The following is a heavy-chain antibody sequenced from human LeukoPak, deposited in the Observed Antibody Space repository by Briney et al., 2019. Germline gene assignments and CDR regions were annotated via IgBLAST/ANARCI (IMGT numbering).Heavy chain of an antibody. J-gene: IGHJ4*02. CDR2: IYYNGSA. D-gene: IGHD6-13*01. V-gene: IGHV4-59*12. Sequence: PSETLSLTCTVSGGSISSYDWSWIRQPPRKGLEWIGYIYYNGSANYNSSPKSRVTISVDSSKTQFSLKLSSVSAADAAVYYWERVRAGGSSWYYYFDYWGQGTLVTVSS. CDR1: GGSISSYD. CDR3: ERVRAGGSSWYYYFDY.